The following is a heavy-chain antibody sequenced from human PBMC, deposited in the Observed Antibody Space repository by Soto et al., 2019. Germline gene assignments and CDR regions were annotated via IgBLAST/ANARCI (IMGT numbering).Heavy chain of an antibody. V-gene: IGHV3-48*01. J-gene: IGHJ4*02. CDR1: RFTFSSYS. Sequence: EVQLVESGGGLVQPGGSLRLSCAASRFTFSSYSMNWVRQAPGKGLEWVSYIGSSGSTTYYADSLRGRFTISRDNAKNSLYLQMNSLRVEDTALYDCARGRQWPIDYWCQGTLVTVAS. CDR2: IGSSGSTT. CDR3: ARGRQWPIDY. D-gene: IGHD6-19*01.